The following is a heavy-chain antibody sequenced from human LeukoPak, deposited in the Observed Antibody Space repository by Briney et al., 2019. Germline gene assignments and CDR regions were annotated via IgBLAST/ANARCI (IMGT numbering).Heavy chain of an antibody. CDR3: AKDLLGELLLDY. CDR2: ISGSGGST. D-gene: IGHD1-26*01. Sequence: GGSLRLSCAASGFTFSSYGMSWVRQAPGKGLEWVSAISGSGGSTYYADTVKGRFTISRDNSKNTLYLQMNSLRAEDTAVYYCAKDLLGELLLDYWGQGTLVTVSS. V-gene: IGHV3-23*01. J-gene: IGHJ4*02. CDR1: GFTFSSYG.